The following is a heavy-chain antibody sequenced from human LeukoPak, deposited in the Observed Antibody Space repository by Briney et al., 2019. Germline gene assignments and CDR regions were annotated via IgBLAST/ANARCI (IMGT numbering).Heavy chain of an antibody. V-gene: IGHV5-51*03. J-gene: IGHJ6*02. D-gene: IGHD2-2*01. CDR2: IYPGDSDT. CDR3: ARFVVVPAAPNYGMDV. CDR1: RYSFTSYW. Sequence: GESLNISSTGSRYSFTSYWIGWVRPMPGKGREWMGIIYPGDSDTRYSPSFQGQVTISADKSISTAYLQWSSLKASDTAMYYCARFVVVPAAPNYGMDVWGQGTTVTVSS.